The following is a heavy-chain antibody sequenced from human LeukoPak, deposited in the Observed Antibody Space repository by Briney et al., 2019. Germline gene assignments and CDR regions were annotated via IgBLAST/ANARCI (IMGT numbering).Heavy chain of an antibody. Sequence: ASVKVSCKASGYTFTSYGISWVRQAPGQGLEWMGWISAYNGNTNYAQKLQGRVTMTTDTSTSTAYMELRSLRSDDTAVYYCARGRREYYYDSSLPFDYWGQGTLVTVSS. J-gene: IGHJ4*02. CDR3: ARGRREYYYDSSLPFDY. CDR1: GYTFTSYG. V-gene: IGHV1-18*01. D-gene: IGHD3-22*01. CDR2: ISAYNGNT.